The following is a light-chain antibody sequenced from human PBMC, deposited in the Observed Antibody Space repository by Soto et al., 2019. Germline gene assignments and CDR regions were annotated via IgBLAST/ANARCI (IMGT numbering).Light chain of an antibody. CDR2: AAS. J-gene: IGKJ5*01. CDR1: QGISSY. V-gene: IGKV1-9*01. Sequence: DIQLTQSPSFLSASVGDRVTITCRASQGISSYLAWYQQKPGKAPKLLIYAASTLQSGVPSRFSGSGSGTEFTLTISGLQPEDFATYYCQQLNTYPTFGQGTRLEIK. CDR3: QQLNTYPT.